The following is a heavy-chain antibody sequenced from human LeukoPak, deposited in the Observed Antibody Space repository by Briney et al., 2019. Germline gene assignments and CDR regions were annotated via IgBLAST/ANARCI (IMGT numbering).Heavy chain of an antibody. V-gene: IGHV5-51*01. CDR3: ARARYCSGGTCYPDY. CDR2: IYPSDSDT. CDR1: GYSFTTYW. Sequence: GESLKISCKGSGYSFTTYWIGWVRQMPGRGLEWMGIIYPSDSDTRYSPSFQGQVTISADKSISTAYLQWSSLKASDTAMYYCARARYCSGGTCYPDYWGQGTLVTVSS. J-gene: IGHJ4*02. D-gene: IGHD2-15*01.